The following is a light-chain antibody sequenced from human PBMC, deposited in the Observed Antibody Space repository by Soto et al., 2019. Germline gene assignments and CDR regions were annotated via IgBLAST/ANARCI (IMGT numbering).Light chain of an antibody. CDR2: DVS. CDR3: SSFTSRSTLEV. CDR1: SSDVGGYNY. V-gene: IGLV2-14*01. J-gene: IGLJ1*01. Sequence: SALTQPGSVSGSRGQPITISCTGTSSDVGGYNYVSWYQQHPGKAPKLMIYDVSNRPSGVSNRFSGSKSGNTASLTISGLQAEDEADYYCSSFTSRSTLEVLGTATKVTVL.